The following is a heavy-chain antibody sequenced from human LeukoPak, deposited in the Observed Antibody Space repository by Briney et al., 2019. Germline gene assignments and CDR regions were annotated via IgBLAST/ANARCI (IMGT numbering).Heavy chain of an antibody. CDR1: GFTFSSYG. V-gene: IGHV3-30*18. J-gene: IGHJ4*02. Sequence: GGSLRLSCAASGFTFSSYGMHWVRQAPGKGLEWVAVISYDGSNKYYADSVKGRFTISRDNSKNTLYLQMNSLRAEDTAVYYFAKDGIGGYSYGSYFDYGGQGTLVPVSS. CDR3: AKDGIGGYSYGSYFDY. CDR2: ISYDGSNK. D-gene: IGHD5-18*01.